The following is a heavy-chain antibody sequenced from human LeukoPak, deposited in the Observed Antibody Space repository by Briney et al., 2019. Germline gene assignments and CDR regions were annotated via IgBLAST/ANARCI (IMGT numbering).Heavy chain of an antibody. CDR3: ARDQDGMGTTMYL. J-gene: IGHJ4*02. CDR1: GFIFSRYW. D-gene: IGHD1-7*01. V-gene: IGHV3-74*01. CDR2: INNDGSST. Sequence: GGSLRLSCAASGFIFSRYWMHWVRQAPGEGLMWVSRINNDGSSTWYADSVKGRFTISRDNARNTLSLQMSSLGVEDTALYYCARDQDGMGTTMYLWGQATQVTVSS.